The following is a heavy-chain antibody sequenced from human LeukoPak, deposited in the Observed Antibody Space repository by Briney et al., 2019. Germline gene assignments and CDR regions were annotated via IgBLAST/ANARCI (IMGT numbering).Heavy chain of an antibody. Sequence: PSETLSLTCAVYGGSFSGYYWSWIRQPPGKGLEWIGEINHSGSTNYNPSLKSRVTISVDTSKNQFSLKLSSVTAADTAVYYCARGLGNYYDSGGPTEGWGQGTLVTVSS. J-gene: IGHJ1*01. D-gene: IGHD3-22*01. V-gene: IGHV4-34*01. CDR3: ARGLGNYYDSGGPTEG. CDR1: GGSFSGYY. CDR2: INHSGST.